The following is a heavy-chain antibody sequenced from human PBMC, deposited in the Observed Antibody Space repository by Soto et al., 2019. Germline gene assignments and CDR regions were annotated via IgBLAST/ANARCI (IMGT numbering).Heavy chain of an antibody. V-gene: IGHV4-59*01. D-gene: IGHD3-22*01. CDR2: IYFSGST. J-gene: IGHJ5*02. CDR3: ARGGENYYDSSGYYYHNWFDP. Sequence: PSETLSLTCTVSGGSISSYYWSWIRQPPGKGLEWIGYIYFSGSTNYNPSLKSRVTISIDTSKNQFSLRLSSVTAADTAVYYCARGGENYYDSSGYYYHNWFDPWGQGTLVTVSS. CDR1: GGSISSYY.